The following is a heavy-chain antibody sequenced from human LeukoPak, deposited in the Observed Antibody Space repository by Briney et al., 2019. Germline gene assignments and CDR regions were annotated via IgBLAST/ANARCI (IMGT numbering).Heavy chain of an antibody. CDR1: VFPFSSYC. Sequence: GVSLRLSCAASVFPFSSYCMRWVRQAPGKGREWVANIKQDGSEKYYVDSVKGRFTISRDNAKNSLYLQMNSLRAEDTAVYYCASGINCGGDCYPLDYWGQGTLVTVSS. CDR3: ASGINCGGDCYPLDY. D-gene: IGHD2-21*02. CDR2: IKQDGSEK. J-gene: IGHJ4*02. V-gene: IGHV3-7*01.